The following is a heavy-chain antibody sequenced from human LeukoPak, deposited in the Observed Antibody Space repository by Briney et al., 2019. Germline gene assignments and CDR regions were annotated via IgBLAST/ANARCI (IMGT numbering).Heavy chain of an antibody. V-gene: IGHV4-34*01. J-gene: IGHJ4*02. CDR3: ASSPPYYDFWSGYSAALDY. D-gene: IGHD3-3*01. CDR2: INHSGST. Sequence: PSETLSLTCAVYGGSFSGYYWSWIRQPPGKGLEWIGEINHSGSTNYNPSLKSRVAISVDTSKNQFSLKLSSVTAADTAVYYCASSPPYYDFWSGYSAALDYWGQGTLVTVSS. CDR1: GGSFSGYY.